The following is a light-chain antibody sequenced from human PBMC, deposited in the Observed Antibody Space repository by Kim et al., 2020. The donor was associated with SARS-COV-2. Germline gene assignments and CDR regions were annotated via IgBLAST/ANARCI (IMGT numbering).Light chain of an antibody. J-gene: IGKJ1*01. Sequence: ASVGDRVTSPCRASQSISSLLAWDQQRPGKAPKLLIYDASSLQGGVPSRFSGSGSGTEFTLTISSLQPDDSATYYCQQYHTNSWTFGQGTKVDIK. CDR2: DAS. V-gene: IGKV1-5*01. CDR1: QSISSL. CDR3: QQYHTNSWT.